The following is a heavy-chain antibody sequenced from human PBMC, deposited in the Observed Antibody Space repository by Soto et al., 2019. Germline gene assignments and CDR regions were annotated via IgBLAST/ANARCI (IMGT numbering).Heavy chain of an antibody. CDR1: GYTFTGYG. CDR2: ISVFNGNT. D-gene: IGHD1-26*01. Sequence: QVQLVQSGAEVKKPGASVKVSCKTSGYTFTGYGINWVRQAPGHGLEWMGWISVFNGNTKYGQNIQDRVIMTTDTSTSTAYMELRSLLSDDTAVYFWGRDGSGGIIDSWGQGTMLIVSS. J-gene: IGHJ3*01. CDR3: GRDGSGGIIDS. V-gene: IGHV1-18*01.